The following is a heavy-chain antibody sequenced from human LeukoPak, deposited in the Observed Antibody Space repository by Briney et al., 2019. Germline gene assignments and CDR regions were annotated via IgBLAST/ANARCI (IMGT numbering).Heavy chain of an antibody. CDR3: ARDSRGGGYSNWFDP. Sequence: SETLSLTCTVSGGSISSSSYYWGWIRQPPGKGLEWIGSIYYSGSTYYNPSLKSRVTISVDTSKNQFSLKLSSVTAADTAVYYCARDSRGGGYSNWFDPWGQETLVTVSS. CDR2: IYYSGST. J-gene: IGHJ5*02. V-gene: IGHV4-39*07. D-gene: IGHD5-12*01. CDR1: GGSISSSSYY.